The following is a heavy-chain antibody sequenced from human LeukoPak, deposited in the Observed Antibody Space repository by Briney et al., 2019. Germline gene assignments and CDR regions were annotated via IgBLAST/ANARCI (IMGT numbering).Heavy chain of an antibody. V-gene: IGHV3-7*01. CDR2: IKQDGSEK. D-gene: IGHD3-3*01. Sequence: PGGSLRLSCAASGFTFSSYWMSWVRQAPGKGLEWVANIKQDGSEKYYVDSVKGRFTISRDNAKNSLYLQMNSLRAEDTAVYYCAREGSYYDFWSAKRMYYYYYMDVWGKGTTVTVS. J-gene: IGHJ6*03. CDR1: GFTFSSYW. CDR3: AREGSYYDFWSAKRMYYYYYMDV.